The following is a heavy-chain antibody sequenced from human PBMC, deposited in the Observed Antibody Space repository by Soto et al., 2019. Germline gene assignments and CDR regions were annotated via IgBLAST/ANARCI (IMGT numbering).Heavy chain of an antibody. D-gene: IGHD6-19*01. Sequence: GGSLRLSCAASGFTFSSYGMHWVRQAPGKGLEWVAVIWYDGSNKYYADSVKGRFTISRDNSKNTLYLQMNSLRAEDTAVYYCARDVISSGWQRAYGMDVWGQGTTVTVSS. CDR2: IWYDGSNK. V-gene: IGHV3-33*01. CDR1: GFTFSSYG. CDR3: ARDVISSGWQRAYGMDV. J-gene: IGHJ6*02.